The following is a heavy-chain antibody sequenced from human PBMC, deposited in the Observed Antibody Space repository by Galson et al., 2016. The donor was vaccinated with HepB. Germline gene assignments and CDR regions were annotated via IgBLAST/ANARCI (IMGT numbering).Heavy chain of an antibody. D-gene: IGHD1-1*01. CDR1: GFVFPNFG. V-gene: IGHV3-23*01. J-gene: IGHJ4*02. CDR2: ISTRRTT. CDR3: AKERLVRRIFDH. Sequence: SLRLSCAASGFVFPNFGLSWVRQAPGKGLEWVASISTRRTTYYSDSVQGRFTISRDNSNNTLYLQMNGLRAEDTAVYYCAKERLVRRIFDHWGQGTLLTVPS.